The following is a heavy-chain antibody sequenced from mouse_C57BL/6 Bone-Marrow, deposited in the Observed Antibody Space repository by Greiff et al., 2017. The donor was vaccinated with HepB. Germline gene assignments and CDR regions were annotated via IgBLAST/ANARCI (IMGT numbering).Heavy chain of an antibody. J-gene: IGHJ3*01. Sequence: EVQLVESGGGLVKPGGSLKLSCAASGFTFSSYTMSWVRQTPEKRLEWVATISGGGGNTYYPDSVKGRFTISRDNAKNTLYLQMSSLRSEDTALYYCARQVHYYYGSSAFAYWGQGTLVTVSA. V-gene: IGHV5-9*01. CDR3: ARQVHYYYGSSAFAY. D-gene: IGHD1-1*01. CDR1: GFTFSSYT. CDR2: ISGGGGNT.